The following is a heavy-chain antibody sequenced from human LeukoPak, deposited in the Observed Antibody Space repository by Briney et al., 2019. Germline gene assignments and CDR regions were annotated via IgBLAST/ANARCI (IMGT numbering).Heavy chain of an antibody. CDR1: GGSISSSSYY. CDR2: IYYSGST. D-gene: IGHD3-22*01. CDR3: ARGSPTRYYYDSSGYYSRFNYYYYYMDV. Sequence: SETLSLTCTVSGGSISSSSYYWGWIRQPPGQGLVWIGSIYYSGSTYYNPSLKSRVTISVDTSKNQFSLKLSSVTAADTAVYYCARGSPTRYYYDSSGYYSRFNYYYYYMDVWGKGTTVTVSS. V-gene: IGHV4-39*01. J-gene: IGHJ6*03.